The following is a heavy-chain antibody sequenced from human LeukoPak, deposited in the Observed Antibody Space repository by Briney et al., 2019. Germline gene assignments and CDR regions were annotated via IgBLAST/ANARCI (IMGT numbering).Heavy chain of an antibody. J-gene: IGHJ5*02. Sequence: SGTLSLTCAVSGGSISSSNWWSWVRQPPGKGLEWIGEVYHSGDTNYNPSLKSRVTISVDTSKNQFSLKLSSVTAADTAVYYCARHIVVVVAAPQGWFDPWGQGTLVTVSS. V-gene: IGHV4-4*02. CDR2: VYHSGDT. CDR3: ARHIVVVVAAPQGWFDP. D-gene: IGHD2-15*01. CDR1: GGSISSSNW.